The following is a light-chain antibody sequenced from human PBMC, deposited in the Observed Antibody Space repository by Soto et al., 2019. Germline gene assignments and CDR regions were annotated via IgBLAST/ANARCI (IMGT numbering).Light chain of an antibody. CDR2: GNS. CDR3: QSYDSSLSGWV. V-gene: IGLV1-40*01. J-gene: IGLJ3*02. Sequence: QSVLTQPPSVSGAPGQRVTISCTGSSANIGAGYDVHWYQQLPGTAPKLLIYGNSNRPSGVPDRFSGSKSGTSASLAITGLQAEDEPDYHCQSYDSSLSGWVFGGGTKLTVL. CDR1: SANIGAGYD.